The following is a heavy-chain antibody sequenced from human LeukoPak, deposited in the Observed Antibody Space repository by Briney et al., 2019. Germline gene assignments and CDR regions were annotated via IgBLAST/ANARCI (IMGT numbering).Heavy chain of an antibody. CDR3: ARARDYGSGRANAFDF. CDR2: IKRDGSEK. D-gene: IGHD3-10*01. V-gene: IGHV3-7*05. Sequence: PGGSLRLSCAASGFTFSSYWMSWVRQAPGKGLEWVGNIKRDGSEKYYVDSVKGRLTISRDNAENSLYLQMNSLRAEDTAVYYCARARDYGSGRANAFDFWGPGTMVTVSS. CDR1: GFTFSSYW. J-gene: IGHJ3*01.